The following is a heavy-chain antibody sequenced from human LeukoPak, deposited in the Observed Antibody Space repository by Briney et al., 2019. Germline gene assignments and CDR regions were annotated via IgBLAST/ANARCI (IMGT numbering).Heavy chain of an antibody. V-gene: IGHV3-9*01. CDR3: AKGLRYCSGGSCYHSWLDP. CDR2: ISWNSGSI. D-gene: IGHD2-15*01. CDR1: GFTFDDYA. Sequence: PGGSLRLSCAASGFTFDDYAMHWVRQAPGKGLEWVSGISWNSGSIGYADSVKGRFTISRDNAKNSLYLQMNSLRAEDTALYYCAKGLRYCSGGSCYHSWLDPWGQGTLVTVSS. J-gene: IGHJ5*02.